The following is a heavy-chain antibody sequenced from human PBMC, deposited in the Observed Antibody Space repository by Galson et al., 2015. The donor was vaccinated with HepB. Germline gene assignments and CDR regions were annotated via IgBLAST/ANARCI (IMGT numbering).Heavy chain of an antibody. CDR1: TFIFSTYS. CDR2: ISSSSTTI. J-gene: IGHJ6*02. V-gene: IGHV3-48*04. Sequence: SLRLSCAASTFIFSTYSMNWVRQAPGKGLEWVSYISSSSTTIYYADSVKGRFTISRDNAKNSLYLQMNSLRAEDTAVYYCARAGYCTNGVCSPPRMDVWGQGTTVTVSS. CDR3: ARAGYCTNGVCSPPRMDV. D-gene: IGHD2-8*01.